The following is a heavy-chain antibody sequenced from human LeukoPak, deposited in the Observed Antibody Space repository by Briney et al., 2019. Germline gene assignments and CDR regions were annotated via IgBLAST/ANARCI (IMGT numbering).Heavy chain of an antibody. Sequence: GESLKISCKGSGYSFTSYWIGWVRQMPGKGLEWMGIIYPGDSDTRYSPSFQGQVTISADKSISTAYLQWSSLKASDTAMYYCAIYPDYYDSSGPGGWFDPWGQGTLVTVSS. V-gene: IGHV5-51*01. CDR1: GYSFTSYW. CDR3: AIYPDYYDSSGPGGWFDP. J-gene: IGHJ5*02. CDR2: IYPGDSDT. D-gene: IGHD3-22*01.